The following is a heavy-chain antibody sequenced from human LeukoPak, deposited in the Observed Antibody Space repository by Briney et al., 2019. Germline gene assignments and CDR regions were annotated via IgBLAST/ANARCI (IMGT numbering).Heavy chain of an antibody. Sequence: PSETLSLTCTVSGGSISSSSYCWGWIRQPPGKGLEWIGSIYYSASTYYNPSLRSRVTISVDTTKNPFSLKLSSVPATDTAIYYCARRSSGYYLFAYWGQGTLVTVSS. D-gene: IGHD3-22*01. CDR2: IYYSAST. V-gene: IGHV4-39*01. CDR1: GGSISSSSYC. J-gene: IGHJ4*02. CDR3: ARRSSGYYLFAY.